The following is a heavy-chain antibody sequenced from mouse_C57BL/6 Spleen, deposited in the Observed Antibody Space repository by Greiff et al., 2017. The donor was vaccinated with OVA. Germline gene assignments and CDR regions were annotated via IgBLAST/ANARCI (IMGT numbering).Heavy chain of an antibody. D-gene: IGHD1-1*01. J-gene: IGHJ4*01. CDR2: IDPSDSYT. CDR1: GYTFTSYW. CDR3: ARGMTTVVATDAMDY. V-gene: IGHV1-59*01. Sequence: QVQLQQPGAELVRPGTSVKLSCKASGYTFTSYWMHWVKQRPGQGLEWIGVIDPSDSYTNYNQKFKGKATLTVDTSSSTAYMQLSSLTSEDSAVYYCARGMTTVVATDAMDYWGQGTSVTVSS.